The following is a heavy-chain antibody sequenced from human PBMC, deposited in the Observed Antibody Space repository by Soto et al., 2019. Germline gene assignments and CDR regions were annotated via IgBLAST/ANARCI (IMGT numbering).Heavy chain of an antibody. Sequence: EVQLVESGGGHIQPGGSLRLSCAASGLHISNAWRNWVRQAPGKGLEWVGRIKTKVEGGPTDYPAAVKGRFIVSRDDSQNTLHLQMNSLKIEDTAVYYCTTGSVEGVWGQGTAVIVSS. D-gene: IGHD2-15*01. CDR3: TTGSVEGV. CDR2: IKTKVEGGPT. V-gene: IGHV3-15*07. CDR1: GLHISNAW. J-gene: IGHJ6*02.